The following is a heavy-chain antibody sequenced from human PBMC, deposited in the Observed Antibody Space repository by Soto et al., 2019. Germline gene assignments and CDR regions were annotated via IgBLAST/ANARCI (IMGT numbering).Heavy chain of an antibody. CDR1: GFTFSSYA. Sequence: PVGSLRLSCAASGFTFSSYAMSWVRQAPGKGLEWVSAISGSGGSTYYADSVKGRFTISRDNSKNTLYLQMNSLRAEDTAVYYCAKHDYDFWSGSEGAFDYWGQGTLVTVSS. CDR2: ISGSGGST. V-gene: IGHV3-23*01. CDR3: AKHDYDFWSGSEGAFDY. J-gene: IGHJ4*02. D-gene: IGHD3-3*01.